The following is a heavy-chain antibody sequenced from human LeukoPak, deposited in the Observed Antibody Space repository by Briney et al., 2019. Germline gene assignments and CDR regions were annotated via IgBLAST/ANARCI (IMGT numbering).Heavy chain of an antibody. CDR3: ARGQAFDL. CDR2: INHSGST. CDR1: GGSFSGYY. V-gene: IGHV4-34*01. J-gene: IGHJ2*01. Sequence: SETLSLTCAVYGGSFSGYYWSWIRQPPGKGLEWIGEINHSGSTNYNPSLKSRVTISVDTSKNQCSLKLSSVTAADTDVYYCARGQAFDLWGRGTLVTVSS.